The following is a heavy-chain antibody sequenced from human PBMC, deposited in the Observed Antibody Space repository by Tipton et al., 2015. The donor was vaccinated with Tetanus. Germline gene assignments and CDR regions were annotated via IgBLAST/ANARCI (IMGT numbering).Heavy chain of an antibody. J-gene: IGHJ4*02. CDR3: ARDSGSGAVDY. CDR1: GGSVNLYF. Sequence: TLSLTCSVSGGSVNLYFWSWIRQPAGKGLEWIGRVYSSGSASYNPSLKSRGSMSIDTSTNHFSLKLTSVTAADTAVYYCARDSGSGAVDYWGLGTPVTVSS. V-gene: IGHV4-4*07. CDR2: VYSSGSA. D-gene: IGHD3-10*01.